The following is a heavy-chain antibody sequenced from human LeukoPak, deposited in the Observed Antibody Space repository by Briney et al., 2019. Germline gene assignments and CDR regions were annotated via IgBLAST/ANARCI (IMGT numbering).Heavy chain of an antibody. CDR2: INGDASST. D-gene: IGHD5-18*01. J-gene: IGHJ4*02. CDR3: ARARGNTYGYFEY. CDR1: GLTLSGYW. Sequence: GGSLRLSCAASGLTLSGYWMHWVRQAPGKGLVWVSRINGDASSTSYADSVKGRFTISRDNAKSTLYLQMNSLRVENTAVYYCARARGNTYGYFEYWGQGTLVTVSS. V-gene: IGHV3-74*01.